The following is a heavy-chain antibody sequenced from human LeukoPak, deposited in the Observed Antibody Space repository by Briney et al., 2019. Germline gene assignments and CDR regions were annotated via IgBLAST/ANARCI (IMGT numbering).Heavy chain of an antibody. V-gene: IGHV3-23*01. CDR3: ARDAVN. CDR1: GFTFSSYG. D-gene: IGHD6-19*01. Sequence: GGSLRLSCAASGFTFSSYGISWVRQAPGRGLEWVSSISGSGGTTYYAGSVKGRFTISRDNSKNTLYLQMNSLTAEDTAVYYCARDAVNWGQGTLVTVSS. J-gene: IGHJ4*02. CDR2: ISGSGGTT.